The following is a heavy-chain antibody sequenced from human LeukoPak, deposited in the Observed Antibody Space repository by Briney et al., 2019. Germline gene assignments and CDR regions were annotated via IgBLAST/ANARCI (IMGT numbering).Heavy chain of an antibody. D-gene: IGHD6-13*01. CDR2: VYSGGST. CDR3: ARDPSAAGTFVDY. Sequence: PGGSLRLSCAASGFNVSANYMSWVRQAPGKGLEWVSVVYSGGSTYYADSVKGRFTISRDNSKNTVYLQMNSLRAEDTAVYYCARDPSAAGTFVDYWGQGTLVTVSS. J-gene: IGHJ4*02. CDR1: GFNVSANY. V-gene: IGHV3-53*01.